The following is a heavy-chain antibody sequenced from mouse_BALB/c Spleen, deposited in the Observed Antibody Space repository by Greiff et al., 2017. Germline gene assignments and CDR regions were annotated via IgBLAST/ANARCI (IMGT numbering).Heavy chain of an antibody. Sequence: QVQLQQPGAELVKPGASVKLSCKASGYTFTSYWMHWVKQRPGQGLEWIGEIDPSDSYTNYNQKFKGKATLTVDKSSSTAYMQLSSLTSEDSAVYYCARAGNYYAMDYWGQGTSGTVAS. CDR1: GYTFTSYW. J-gene: IGHJ4*01. CDR3: ARAGNYYAMDY. CDR2: IDPSDSYT. V-gene: IGHV1-69*02.